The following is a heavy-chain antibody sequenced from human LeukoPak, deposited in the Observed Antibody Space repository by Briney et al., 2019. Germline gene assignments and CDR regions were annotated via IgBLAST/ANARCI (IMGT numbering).Heavy chain of an antibody. CDR3: ARDRITGTTSNGWFDP. CDR1: GYTFTGYY. J-gene: IGHJ5*02. Sequence: GASVKVSCKASGYTFTGYYMHWVRQAPGQGLEWMGWTNPNSGGTNYAQKFQGRVTMTRDTSISTAYMELSRLRSDDTAVYYCARDRITGTTSNGWFDPWGQGTLVTVSS. CDR2: TNPNSGGT. D-gene: IGHD1-7*01. V-gene: IGHV1-2*02.